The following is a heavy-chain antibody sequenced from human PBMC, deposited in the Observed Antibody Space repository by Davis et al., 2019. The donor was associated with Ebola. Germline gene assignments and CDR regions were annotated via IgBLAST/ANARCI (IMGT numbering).Heavy chain of an antibody. CDR1: GYTFTSYY. Sequence: ASVKVSCKASGYTFTSYYMHWVRQAPGQGLEWMGIINPSGGSTSYAQKFQGGVTMTRDTSTSTVYMELSSLRSEDTAVYYCAREALVPAAPARLYYYYGMDVWGQGTTVTVSS. V-gene: IGHV1-46*01. J-gene: IGHJ6*02. CDR3: AREALVPAAPARLYYYYGMDV. D-gene: IGHD2-2*01. CDR2: INPSGGST.